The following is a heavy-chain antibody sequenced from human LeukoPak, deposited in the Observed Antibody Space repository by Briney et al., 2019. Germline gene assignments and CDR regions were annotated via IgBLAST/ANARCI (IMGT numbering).Heavy chain of an antibody. CDR2: IYSSGST. CDR1: GGSINSYY. J-gene: IGHJ4*02. V-gene: IGHV4-59*12. D-gene: IGHD1-7*01. Sequence: PSETLSLTCTVSGGSINSYYWSWIRQPPGKGLEWIGYIYSSGSTNSNPSLKSRVTISVDTSKNQFSLKLSSVTAAGTAVYYCARVLSWNYIFDYWGQGTLVTVSS. CDR3: ARVLSWNYIFDY.